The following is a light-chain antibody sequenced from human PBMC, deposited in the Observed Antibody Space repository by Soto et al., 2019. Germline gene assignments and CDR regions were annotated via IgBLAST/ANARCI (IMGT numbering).Light chain of an antibody. CDR3: QQYNNYWA. V-gene: IGKV1-5*03. J-gene: IGKJ1*01. Sequence: DIPMTQSPSTLSASVGDRVTITCRASESISSWLAWYQQKPGKAPKLLIYKASSLESGVPSRFSGSGSGTEFTLTISSLQPDDFATYYCQQYNNYWAFGQGTKVEI. CDR2: KAS. CDR1: ESISSW.